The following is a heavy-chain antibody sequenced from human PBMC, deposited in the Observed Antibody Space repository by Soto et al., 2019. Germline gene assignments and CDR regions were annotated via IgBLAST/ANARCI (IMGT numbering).Heavy chain of an antibody. V-gene: IGHV1-18*04. CDR1: ASTFTGYT. CDR2: ISTFNGNT. Sequence: QVHLVQSGTEVKEPGASVKVSCKASASTFTGYTINWVRQAPGQGLEWMGWISTFNGNTKYAGNFGVRVTMTTNTSTPTAYMELTSLTFDATAVYFCARGTVTSGRWFGTWGQGTLVSVSS. J-gene: IGHJ5*02. CDR3: ARGTVTSGRWFGT. D-gene: IGHD4-17*01.